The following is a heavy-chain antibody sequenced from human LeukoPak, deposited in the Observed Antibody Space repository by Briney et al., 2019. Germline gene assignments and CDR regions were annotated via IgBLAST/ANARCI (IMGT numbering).Heavy chain of an antibody. CDR2: INHRGST. D-gene: IGHD3-9*01. CDR1: GGSFSGYY. J-gene: IGHJ6*02. V-gene: IGHV4-34*01. CDR3: ARGMMYYDILTGRGEYYYGMDV. Sequence: PSETLSLTCAVYGGSFSGYYWSWIRQPPGKGLEWIGEINHRGSTNYNPSLKSRVTISVDTSKNQFSLKLSSVTAADTAVYYCARGMMYYDILTGRGEYYYGMDVWGQGTTVTVSS.